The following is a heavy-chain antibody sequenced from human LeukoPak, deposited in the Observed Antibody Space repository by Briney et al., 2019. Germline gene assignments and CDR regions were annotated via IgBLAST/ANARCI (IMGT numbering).Heavy chain of an antibody. Sequence: PGGSLRLSCAASGFSLSSYSMSWVRQAPGKGLEWVSSISSSSSYIYYADSVKGRFTISRDNAKNSLYLQMNSLRAEDTAVYYCARVGYCSGGSCYSEDAFDIWGQGTMVTVSS. CDR2: ISSSSSYI. CDR1: GFSLSSYS. J-gene: IGHJ3*02. D-gene: IGHD2-15*01. V-gene: IGHV3-21*01. CDR3: ARVGYCSGGSCYSEDAFDI.